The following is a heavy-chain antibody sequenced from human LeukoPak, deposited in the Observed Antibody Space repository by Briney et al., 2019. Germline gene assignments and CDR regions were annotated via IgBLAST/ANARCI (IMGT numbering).Heavy chain of an antibody. V-gene: IGHV3-23*01. CDR1: GGSISSYY. CDR3: AKDSLGSGSGYYYGLGYFDY. CDR2: ISGSGGST. Sequence: ETLSLTCTVSGGSISSYYWSWIRQPPGKGLEWVSAISGSGGSTYYADSVKGRFTISRDNSKNTLYLQMNSLRAEDTAVYYCAKDSLGSGSGYYYGLGYFDYWGQGTLVTVSS. J-gene: IGHJ4*02. D-gene: IGHD3-22*01.